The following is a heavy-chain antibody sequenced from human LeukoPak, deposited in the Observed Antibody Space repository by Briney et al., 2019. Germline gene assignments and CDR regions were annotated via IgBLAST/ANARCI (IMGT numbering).Heavy chain of an antibody. CDR1: GYTLTELS. CDR2: FDPEDGET. J-gene: IGHJ3*02. Sequence: ASVKVSCKVSGYTLTELSMHWVRQAPGKGLEWMGGFDPEDGETIYAQKFQGRVTMTEDTSTDTAYMELSSLRSEDTAVYYCATVSWSAMRLANSSSWYWNAFDIWGQGTMVTVSS. D-gene: IGHD6-13*01. V-gene: IGHV1-24*01. CDR3: ATVSWSAMRLANSSSWYWNAFDI.